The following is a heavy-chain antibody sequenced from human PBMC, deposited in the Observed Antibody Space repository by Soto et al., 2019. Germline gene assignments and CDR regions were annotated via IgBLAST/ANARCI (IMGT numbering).Heavy chain of an antibody. V-gene: IGHV3-23*01. J-gene: IGHJ4*02. D-gene: IGHD2-15*01. CDR3: AKEEIGDFDY. CDR1: GFPFRNYS. CDR2: ISGSSGST. Sequence: GGSLRLSCAASGFPFRNYSMSWVRQAPGKGLEWVSGISGSSGSTYYADSVKGRFTISRDNSKNTLYLQMDSLRAEDTAVYFWAKEEIGDFDYWGQGTLVTVSS.